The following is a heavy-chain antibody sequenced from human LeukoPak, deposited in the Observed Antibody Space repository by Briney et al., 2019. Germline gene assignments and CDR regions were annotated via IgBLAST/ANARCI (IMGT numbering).Heavy chain of an antibody. D-gene: IGHD3-9*01. V-gene: IGHV1-8*01. CDR3: ARGLLRYFDWLLADAFDI. CDR2: MNPNSGNT. J-gene: IGHJ3*02. Sequence: ASVKVSCKASGYTFTSYDINWVRQATGQGLEWMGWMNPNSGNTVYAQKFQGRVTMTRNTSISTAYMELSSLRSEDTAVYYCARGLLRYFDWLLADAFDIWGQGTMVTVSS. CDR1: GYTFTSYD.